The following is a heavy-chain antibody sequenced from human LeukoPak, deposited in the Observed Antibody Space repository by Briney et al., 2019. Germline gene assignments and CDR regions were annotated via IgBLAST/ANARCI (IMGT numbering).Heavy chain of an antibody. V-gene: IGHV1-46*01. CDR1: GYTFTSYY. J-gene: IGHJ4*02. CDR3: ARAEKTLLLRFDY. CDR2: INPSGGST. D-gene: IGHD2-15*01. Sequence: ASVEVSCKASGYTFTSYYMHWVRQAPGQGLEWMGIINPSGGSTSYAQKFQGRVTMTRDTSTSTVYMELSSLRSEGTAVYYCARAEKTLLLRFDYWGQGTLVTVSS.